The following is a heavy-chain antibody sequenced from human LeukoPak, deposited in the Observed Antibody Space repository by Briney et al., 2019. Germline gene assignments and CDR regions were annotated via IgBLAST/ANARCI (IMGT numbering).Heavy chain of an antibody. J-gene: IGHJ4*02. V-gene: IGHV1-46*03. CDR1: GYTFTSYY. D-gene: IGHD3-9*01. CDR3: ARETVLTGYEAYSFDY. Sequence: ASVKVSCKASGYTFTSYYMHWVRQAPGQGLEWMGIINPSGGSTNYAQKFQGRVTMTRDTSTSTVYMELSSLRSEDTAVYYCARETVLTGYEAYSFDYWGQGTLVTVSS. CDR2: INPSGGST.